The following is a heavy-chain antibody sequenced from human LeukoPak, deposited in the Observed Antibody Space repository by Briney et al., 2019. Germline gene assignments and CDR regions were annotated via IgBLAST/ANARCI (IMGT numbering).Heavy chain of an antibody. CDR1: GFTVSSNY. D-gene: IGHD3-10*01. CDR2: IYSGGST. CDR3: ARGIVPYYYGSGSYYNYYMDV. Sequence: GGSLRLSCAASGFTVSSNYMSWVRQAPGKGLEWVSVIYSGGSTYYADSVKGRFTISRDNSKNTLYLQMNSLRAEDTAVYYCARGIVPYYYGSGSYYNYYMDVWGKGTTVTISS. V-gene: IGHV3-53*01. J-gene: IGHJ6*03.